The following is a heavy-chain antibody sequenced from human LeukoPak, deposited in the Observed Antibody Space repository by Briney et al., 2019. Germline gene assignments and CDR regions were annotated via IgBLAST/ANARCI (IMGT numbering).Heavy chain of an antibody. D-gene: IGHD5-18*01. V-gene: IGHV4-61*02. CDR1: GCSISSGSYY. CDR2: MYTSGST. Sequence: SETLSLTCTVSGCSISSGSYYWSWIRQPAGQGLEYIVRMYTSGSTNYNPSLKSRVNISVDTSKNQFSLKLSSVTAADTAVYYCARAWIQLWLREGFDYWGQGTLVTVSS. J-gene: IGHJ4*02. CDR3: ARAWIQLWLREGFDY.